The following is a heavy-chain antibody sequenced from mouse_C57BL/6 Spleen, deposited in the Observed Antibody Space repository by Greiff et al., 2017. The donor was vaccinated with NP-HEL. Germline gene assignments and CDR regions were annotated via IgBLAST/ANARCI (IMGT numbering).Heavy chain of an antibody. CDR3: ARDAMGY. J-gene: IGHJ4*01. CDR1: GYTFTDYY. V-gene: IGHV1-26*01. Sequence: VQLQQSGPELVKPGASVKISCKASGYTFTDYYMNWVKQSPGKSLAWIGDINPNNGGTSYNQKFKGKATLTVDKSSSTAYMELRSLTCEESAVYYCARDAMGYWGQGTSVTVSS. CDR2: INPNNGGT.